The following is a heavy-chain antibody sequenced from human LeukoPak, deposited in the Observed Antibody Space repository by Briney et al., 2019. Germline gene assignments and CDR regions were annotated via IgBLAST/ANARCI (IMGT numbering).Heavy chain of an antibody. D-gene: IGHD2-15*01. CDR3: APSPCSGDSCYRFDF. CDR1: GASISSSYW. J-gene: IGHJ4*02. CDR2: IHHSGST. Sequence: SGTLSLTCAVSGASISSSYWWSWVRQPPGKGLEWIGEIHHSGSTKYNPSLKSRVTISVDKSKNQFSLKLSSVTAADTAVYYCAPSPCSGDSCYRFDFWGQGTQVTVSS. V-gene: IGHV4-4*02.